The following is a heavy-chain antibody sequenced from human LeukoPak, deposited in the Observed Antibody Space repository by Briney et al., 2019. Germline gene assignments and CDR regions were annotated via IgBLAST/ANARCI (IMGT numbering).Heavy chain of an antibody. CDR3: ARGDYGPGSHYRH. J-gene: IGHJ4*02. Sequence: SETLPLTCAVNAGSFTGYYWSWIRQPPGKGLEWIGEIDHTGSISYNPSLRSRVTISVDTFKNQFSLNLRSVTAADRAIYYCARGDYGPGSHYRHWGQGTLVTVSS. V-gene: IGHV4-34*01. D-gene: IGHD3-10*01. CDR1: AGSFTGYY. CDR2: IDHTGSI.